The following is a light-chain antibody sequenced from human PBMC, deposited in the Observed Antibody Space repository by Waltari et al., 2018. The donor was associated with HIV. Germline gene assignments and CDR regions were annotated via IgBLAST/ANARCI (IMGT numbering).Light chain of an antibody. V-gene: IGLV2-18*02. CDR1: SSDVGAYDR. J-gene: IGLJ1*01. CDR2: EVI. CDR3: SSYTSSNIYV. Sequence: QSALTQPPSVSGSPGQSVTISCTGTSSDVGAYDRISWYHQPPGTAPKLMIYEVIYRPSCLPYRFSGSKSGNTASLTISGLQAEDEGDYYCSSYTSSNIYVFGTATTVTVL.